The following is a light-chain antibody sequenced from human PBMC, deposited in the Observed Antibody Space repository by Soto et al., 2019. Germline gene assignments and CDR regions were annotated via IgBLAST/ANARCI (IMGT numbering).Light chain of an antibody. V-gene: IGKV1-39*01. J-gene: IGKJ1*01. Sequence: DTEMTESPAAFPAFVGATCTISLWVSQITSSYLNWYQQKPGKAPKLLIYAASSLQSGVPSRFSGSGSGTDFTLTNSSLQPEDFATYYCQQSYSTLWTFGQGTKVDIK. CDR2: AAS. CDR1: QITSSY. CDR3: QQSYSTLWT.